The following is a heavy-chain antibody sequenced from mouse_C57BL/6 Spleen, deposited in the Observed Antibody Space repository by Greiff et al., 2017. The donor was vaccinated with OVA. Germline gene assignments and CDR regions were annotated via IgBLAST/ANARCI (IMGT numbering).Heavy chain of an antibody. CDR2: INPNNGGT. V-gene: IGHV1-22*01. CDR3: ARGGYYGSSPYYAMDY. CDR1: GYTFTDYN. Sequence: VQLQQSGPELVKPGASVKMSCKASGYTFTDYNMHWVKQSHGKSLEWIGYINPNNGGTSYNQKFKGKATLTVNKSSSPAYMELRSLTSEDSAVYYCARGGYYGSSPYYAMDYWGQGTSVTVSS. J-gene: IGHJ4*01. D-gene: IGHD1-1*01.